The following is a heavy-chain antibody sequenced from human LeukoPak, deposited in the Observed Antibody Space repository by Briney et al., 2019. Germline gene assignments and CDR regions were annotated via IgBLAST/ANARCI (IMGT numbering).Heavy chain of an antibody. D-gene: IGHD3-10*01. CDR1: GYTFTGYY. V-gene: IGHV1-2*02. Sequence: ASVKVSCKAFGYTFTGYYLHWVRQAPGPGLEWMGSIHPNSGDTKYAQKFQGRVTMTGDTSINTAYMELSGLTSDDTAVYYCASYSSATAYYYYYYMDVWGKGTTVTVSS. CDR2: IHPNSGDT. J-gene: IGHJ6*03. CDR3: ASYSSATAYYYYYYMDV.